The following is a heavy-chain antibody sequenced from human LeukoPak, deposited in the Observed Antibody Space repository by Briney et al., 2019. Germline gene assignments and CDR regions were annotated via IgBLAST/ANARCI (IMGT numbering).Heavy chain of an antibody. CDR3: AKDPSRDYEGST. V-gene: IGHV3-9*01. Sequence: PGRSLRLSCTASGFTFHDTAMHRVRQRPGQGLEWVSGIGWNSGSIGYADSVKGRFTISRDNAKNALYLQMNSLRTEDTAFYFCAKDPSRDYEGSTWGQGTLVTVSS. J-gene: IGHJ4*02. CDR2: IGWNSGSI. D-gene: IGHD4-17*01. CDR1: GFTFHDTA.